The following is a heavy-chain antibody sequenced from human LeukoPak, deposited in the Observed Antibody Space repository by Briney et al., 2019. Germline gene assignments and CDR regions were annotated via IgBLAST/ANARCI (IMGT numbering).Heavy chain of an antibody. J-gene: IGHJ4*02. Sequence: GGSLRLSCAASGFTFSSYGMSWVRQAPGKGLEWVSAISGSGGSTYYADSVKGRFTISRDNSKNTLYLQMNSLRAEDTAVYYCAKAIAPTMVRGVPYYFDYWGQGTLVTVSS. V-gene: IGHV3-23*01. CDR2: ISGSGGST. D-gene: IGHD3-10*01. CDR3: AKAIAPTMVRGVPYYFDY. CDR1: GFTFSSYG.